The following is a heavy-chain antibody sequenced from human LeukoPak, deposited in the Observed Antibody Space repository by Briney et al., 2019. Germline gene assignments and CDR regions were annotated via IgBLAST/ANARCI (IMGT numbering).Heavy chain of an antibody. J-gene: IGHJ4*02. D-gene: IGHD1-1*01. Sequence: GGSLRLSCAASGFPFSSYWMSWVRQVPGKGLEWVANIKQDGSDKYYVDSVKGRFTISRDNAKNSLYLQLNSLRADDTAVYYCARLTGTTGCDYWGQGTLVSVSS. CDR2: IKQDGSDK. CDR1: GFPFSSYW. V-gene: IGHV3-7*01. CDR3: ARLTGTTGCDY.